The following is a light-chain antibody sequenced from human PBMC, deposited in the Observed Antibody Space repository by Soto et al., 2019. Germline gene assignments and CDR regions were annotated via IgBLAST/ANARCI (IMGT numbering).Light chain of an antibody. CDR1: SSDIGGYKY. J-gene: IGLJ2*01. Sequence: QSALTQPASVSGSPGQSITISCTGTSSDIGGYKYVSWYQQHPGKAPKLMIFEVSNRPSGVSNRFSGSKSGNTASLTISGLQADDEADSYCSSYTSSGTLVVFGGGTKLTVL. CDR3: SSYTSSGTLVV. V-gene: IGLV2-14*01. CDR2: EVS.